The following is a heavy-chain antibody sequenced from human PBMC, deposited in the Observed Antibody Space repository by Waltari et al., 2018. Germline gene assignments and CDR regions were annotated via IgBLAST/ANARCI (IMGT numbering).Heavy chain of an antibody. V-gene: IGHV3-23*01. J-gene: IGHJ4*02. CDR2: ISESGFIT. CDR3: ARHLYSIDYLELGN. CDR1: GFNFISYA. D-gene: IGHD3-22*01. Sequence: EVHLLESGGGLAQPGGSLRLSCAASGFNFISYAMGWVRQAPGKGVEWVSGISESGFITKYADSVKGRFTVSRDNSKNTVFLQLNSLRAEDTAIYYCARHLYSIDYLELGNWGQGTQVTVSS.